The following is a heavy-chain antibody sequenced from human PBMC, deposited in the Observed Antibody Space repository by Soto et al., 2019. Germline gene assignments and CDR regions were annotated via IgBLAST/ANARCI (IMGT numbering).Heavy chain of an antibody. D-gene: IGHD3-10*01. CDR3: AKDTDEYPGVHFDY. Sequence: EVQLVESGGGLVQPGRSLRLSCAASGFTFDDYAMHWVRQAPGKGLEWVSGISWNSGSIGYADSVKGRFTISRDNAKNSLYLQMNSLRAEDTALYYCAKDTDEYPGVHFDYWGQGTLVTVSS. CDR2: ISWNSGSI. V-gene: IGHV3-9*01. J-gene: IGHJ4*02. CDR1: GFTFDDYA.